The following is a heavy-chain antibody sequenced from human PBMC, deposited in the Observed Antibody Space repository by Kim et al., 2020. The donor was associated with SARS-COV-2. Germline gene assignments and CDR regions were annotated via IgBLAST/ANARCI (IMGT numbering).Heavy chain of an antibody. CDR3: ARDRYGSSWYHGMDV. D-gene: IGHD6-13*01. V-gene: IGHV3-30*04. CDR2: ISYDGSNK. Sequence: GGSLRLSCAASGFTFSDYAMHWVQAPGKGLEWVAIISYDGSNKYYADSVKGRFTISRDNSKNTLYLQMNSLRGEDTAVYYCARDRYGSSWYHGMDVWGQGTTVTVSS. CDR1: GFTFSDYA. J-gene: IGHJ6*02.